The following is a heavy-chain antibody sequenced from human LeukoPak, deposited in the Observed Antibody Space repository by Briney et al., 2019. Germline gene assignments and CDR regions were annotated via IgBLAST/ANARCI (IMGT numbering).Heavy chain of an antibody. J-gene: IGHJ5*01. CDR3: ARRVRAADAKEGNWFDS. CDR2: IYADGTT. Sequence: GGSLRLSCAASGFTVNRNYMTWVRQAPGEGLEWISVIYADGTTHYAGSVKGRFTISRDDSKNTLYLQMNRLRAEGTAVYYCARRVRAADAKEGNWFDSWGQGTLVTVSS. D-gene: IGHD6-13*01. V-gene: IGHV3-66*01. CDR1: GFTVNRNY.